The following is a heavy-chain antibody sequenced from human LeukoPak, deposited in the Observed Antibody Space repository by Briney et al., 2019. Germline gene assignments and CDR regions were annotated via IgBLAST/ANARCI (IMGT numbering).Heavy chain of an antibody. Sequence: PSETESLMCTVSGRPISSSTYYWRWIRQPPGKGPEWIVSIYYSGTTYYNPSLKCRVTISVDTSKNQSSLKLRSLTAADTAVYYCARRATVTKAFDYWGQGTLVTVSS. D-gene: IGHD4-17*01. CDR2: IYYSGTT. CDR3: ARRATVTKAFDY. CDR1: GRPISSSTYY. V-gene: IGHV4-39*01. J-gene: IGHJ4*02.